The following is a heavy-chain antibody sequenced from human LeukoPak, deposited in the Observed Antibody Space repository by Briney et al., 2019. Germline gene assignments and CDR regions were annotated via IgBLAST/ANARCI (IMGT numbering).Heavy chain of an antibody. CDR3: ANSPGNCCNDCSFGQ. V-gene: IGHV5-51*01. CDR2: IYPGDYET. Sequence: GESLKISCEGSGYSFSNYWIGWVRQMPGKGLEWMGIIYPGDYETRYSPSFQGLVTISVDKSISTAYLQWSSLKASDTAMYYCANSPGNCCNDCSFGQWGQGTLVTVSS. CDR1: GYSFSNYW. J-gene: IGHJ4*02. D-gene: IGHD2-21*02.